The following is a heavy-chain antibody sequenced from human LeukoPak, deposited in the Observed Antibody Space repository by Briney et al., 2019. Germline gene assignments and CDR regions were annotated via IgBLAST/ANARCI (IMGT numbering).Heavy chain of an antibody. V-gene: IGHV3-23*01. J-gene: IGHJ3*02. CDR2: ISGSGGST. CDR1: GFTFSSYA. Sequence: PGGSLRLSCAASGFTFSSYAMSWVRQAPGKGLEWVSAISGSGGSTYYADSVKGRFNISRDNAKNSLYLQMNSLRAEDTAVYYCARDPGRSQLLVAFDIWGQETMVTVSS. D-gene: IGHD2-2*01. CDR3: ARDPGRSQLLVAFDI.